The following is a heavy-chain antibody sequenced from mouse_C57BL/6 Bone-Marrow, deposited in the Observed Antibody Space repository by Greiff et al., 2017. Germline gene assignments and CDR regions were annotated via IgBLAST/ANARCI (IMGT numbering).Heavy chain of an antibody. Sequence: QVQLKESGPELVKPGASVKLSCKASGYTFTSYDINWVKQRPGQGLEWIGWIYPRDGSSKYNEKFKGKATLTVDTSSSTAYMELHSLTSEDSAVYFCARDWFAYWGQGTLVTVSA. V-gene: IGHV1-85*01. CDR3: ARDWFAY. CDR2: IYPRDGSS. CDR1: GYTFTSYD. J-gene: IGHJ3*01.